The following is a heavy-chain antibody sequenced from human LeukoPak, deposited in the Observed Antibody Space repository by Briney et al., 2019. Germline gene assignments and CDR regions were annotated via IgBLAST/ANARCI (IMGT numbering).Heavy chain of an antibody. J-gene: IGHJ4*02. V-gene: IGHV4-61*02. CDR3: ARGPPPDFDC. Sequence: SETLSLTCTVSGGSISSSNYYWSWIRQPAGKGLEWIGRIYSSGSTDYNPSLKSRVTMSVDTSKNQFSLNLRSVTAADTAVYYCARGPPPDFDCWGQGTLVTVSS. CDR2: IYSSGST. CDR1: GGSISSSNYY.